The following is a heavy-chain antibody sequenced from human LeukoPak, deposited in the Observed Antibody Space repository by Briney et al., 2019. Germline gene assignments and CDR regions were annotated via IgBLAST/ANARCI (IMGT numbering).Heavy chain of an antibody. J-gene: IGHJ4*02. CDR1: GYTFTSYG. D-gene: IGHD3-10*01. CDR3: ARDLITMVRGVIIPPFDY. V-gene: IGHV1-18*01. Sequence: ASVKVSCKASGYTFTSYGISWVRQAPGQGVEWMGWISAYNGNTNYAQKLQGRVTITTHTSTSTAYMELRSLRSDDTAVYYCARDLITMVRGVIIPPFDYWGQGTLVTVSS. CDR2: ISAYNGNT.